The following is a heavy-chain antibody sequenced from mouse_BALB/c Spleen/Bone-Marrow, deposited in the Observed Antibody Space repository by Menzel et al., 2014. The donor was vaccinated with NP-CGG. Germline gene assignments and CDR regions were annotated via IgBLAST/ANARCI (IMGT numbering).Heavy chain of an antibody. D-gene: IGHD1-1*02. CDR3: ARWYRDPHFAMDY. CDR1: GYAFSSYW. V-gene: IGHV1-80*01. Sequence: VKLMESGAELVRPGSSVKISCKASGYAFSSYWMNWVKQRPGLGLEWIGQIYPGDGDTNYNGNFKDKATLTVDRSSSTAFMQLSSLTSEDSAVYFCARWYRDPHFAMDYWGPGTAVTVSS. J-gene: IGHJ4*01. CDR2: IYPGDGDT.